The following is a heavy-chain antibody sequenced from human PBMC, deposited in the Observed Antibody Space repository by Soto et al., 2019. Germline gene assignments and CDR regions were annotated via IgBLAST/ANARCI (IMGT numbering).Heavy chain of an antibody. CDR2: IDPTDSYT. Sequence: PGDSLKISCKVSVYNFITYLISLGRQMPGKGLEWMGRIDPTDSYTKYIPSFEVHVTTSADKSISNAYMQWSSLKASERAVYYCARLSRDSFDLDVWGQGTTVTV. D-gene: IGHD3-9*01. J-gene: IGHJ6*02. CDR1: VYNFITYL. CDR3: ARLSRDSFDLDV. V-gene: IGHV5-10-1*01.